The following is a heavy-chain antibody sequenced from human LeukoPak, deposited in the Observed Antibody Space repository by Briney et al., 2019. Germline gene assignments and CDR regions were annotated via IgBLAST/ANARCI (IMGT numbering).Heavy chain of an antibody. D-gene: IGHD6-19*01. J-gene: IGHJ4*02. V-gene: IGHV4-39*07. Sequence: SETLSLTCTVSGGSISSSSYYWGWIRQPPGKGLEWIGSIYYSGSTYYNPSLKSRVTISVDTSKNQFSLKLSSVTAADTAVYYCARSSGWDYFDYWGQGTLVTVSS. CDR1: GGSISSSSYY. CDR2: IYYSGST. CDR3: ARSSGWDYFDY.